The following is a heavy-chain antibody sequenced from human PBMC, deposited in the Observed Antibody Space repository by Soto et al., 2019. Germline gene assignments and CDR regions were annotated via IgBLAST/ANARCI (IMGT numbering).Heavy chain of an antibody. V-gene: IGHV4-59*01. CDR3: ARGPVHPEVRGVMDY. Sequence: SETLSLTCTVSGGSISSYYWSWIRQPPGKGLEWIGYIYYSGSTNYNPSLKSRVTISVDTSKNQVSLKLSSVTAADTAVYYCARGPVHPEVRGVMDYWGQGTLVTVSS. J-gene: IGHJ4*02. CDR1: GGSISSYY. CDR2: IYYSGST. D-gene: IGHD3-10*01.